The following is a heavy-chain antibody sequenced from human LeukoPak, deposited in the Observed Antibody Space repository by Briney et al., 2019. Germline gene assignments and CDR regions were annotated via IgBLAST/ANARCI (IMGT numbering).Heavy chain of an antibody. CDR2: ISGSGGST. D-gene: IGHD6-25*01. J-gene: IGHJ6*02. CDR3: AKKERPHYYYYGMDV. V-gene: IGHV3-23*01. CDR1: GFTFSSYA. Sequence: PGGSLRLSCAASGFTFSSYAMSWVRQAPGKGPEWVSAISGSGGSTYYADPVKGRFTISRDNSKNTLYLQMNSLRAEDTAVYYCAKKERPHYYYYGMDVWGQGTTVTVSS.